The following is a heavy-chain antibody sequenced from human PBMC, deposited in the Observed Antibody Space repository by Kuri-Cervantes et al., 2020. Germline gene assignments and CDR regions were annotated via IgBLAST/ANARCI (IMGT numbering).Heavy chain of an antibody. CDR2: INPNSGGT. CDR1: GYTFTGFH. CDR3: AREGDTAMVPFDY. V-gene: IGHV1-2*02. J-gene: IGHJ4*02. Sequence: ASVKVSCKASGYTFTGFHMHWVRQAPGQGLEWMGWINPNSGGTNYAQKFQGRVTMTRDTSISTAYMELSRLRSDDTAVYYCAREGDTAMVPFDYWGQGTLVTVSS. D-gene: IGHD5-18*01.